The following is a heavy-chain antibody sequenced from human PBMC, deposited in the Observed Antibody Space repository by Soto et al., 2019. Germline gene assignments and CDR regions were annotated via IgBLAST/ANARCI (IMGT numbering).Heavy chain of an antibody. CDR3: ARDLGTGTDF. J-gene: IGHJ4*02. CDR2: IYHSGAT. D-gene: IGHD1-1*01. Sequence: QVQLQESGPGLVKPSGTLSLTCAVSGDSISSSNWWSWVRQAPGKGLEWIGEIYHSGATTYNPSLKSRATISVDPSKNHFSLKLTSVTAAVTAVYFCARDLGTGTDFWGRGTLVNVAS. CDR1: GDSISSSNW. V-gene: IGHV4-4*02.